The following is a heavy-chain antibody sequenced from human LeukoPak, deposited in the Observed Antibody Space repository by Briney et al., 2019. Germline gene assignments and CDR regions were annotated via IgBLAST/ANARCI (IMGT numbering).Heavy chain of an antibody. V-gene: IGHV3-48*03. CDR3: ARGGPLGDTNRFDF. Sequence: AGGSLRLSCAASGFTFSSYEMNWVRQAPGKGLEWVSYISSSGSTIYYADSVKGRFTISRDNSQNTVDLQMDSLRAEDTAVYYCARGGPLGDTNRFDFWGQGILVTVSS. D-gene: IGHD1-14*01. J-gene: IGHJ4*02. CDR2: ISSSGSTI. CDR1: GFTFSSYE.